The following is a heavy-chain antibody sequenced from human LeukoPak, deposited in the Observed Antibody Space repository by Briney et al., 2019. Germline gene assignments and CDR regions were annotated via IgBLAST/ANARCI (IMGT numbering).Heavy chain of an antibody. D-gene: IGHD6-6*01. J-gene: IGHJ3*02. CDR2: IYYSGST. CDR1: GGSISSSSYY. CDR3: ARAPIAARTPLVRAFDI. Sequence: PSETLSLTCTVSGGSISSSSYYWGWIRQPPGKGLEWIGSIYYSGSTYYNPSLKSRVTISVDTSKNQFSLKLSSVTAADTAVYYCARAPIAARTPLVRAFDIWGQGTMVTVSS. V-gene: IGHV4-39*07.